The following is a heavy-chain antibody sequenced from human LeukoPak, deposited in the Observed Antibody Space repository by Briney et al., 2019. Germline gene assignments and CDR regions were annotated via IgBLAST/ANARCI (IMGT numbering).Heavy chain of an antibody. CDR2: IQNDGTNE. CDR1: GFTFSGYG. CDR3: ATYSNHFFDY. D-gene: IGHD4-11*01. J-gene: IGHJ4*02. Sequence: GESLKISCAASGFTFSGYGMHWFRQAPAKGPEWVAFIQNDGTNEYFADSVKGRFTISRDNSKNTLYLHMYSLRVEDTALYYCATYSNHFFDYWGQGTLVTVSS. V-gene: IGHV3-30*02.